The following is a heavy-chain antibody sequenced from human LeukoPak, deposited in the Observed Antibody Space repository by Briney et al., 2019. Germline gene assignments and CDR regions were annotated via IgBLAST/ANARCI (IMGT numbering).Heavy chain of an antibody. CDR3: ARDGSGSYKDYYYYYMDV. CDR1: GFTFSTYV. CDR2: VSESGGST. Sequence: PGGSLRLSCVASGFTFSTYVMGWVRQVPGKGLEWASSVSESGGSTYYADSVKGRFTISRDNSKDTLSLQMNSLRAEDTAVYYCARDGSGSYKDYYYYYMDVWGKGTTVTISS. D-gene: IGHD3-10*01. V-gene: IGHV3-23*01. J-gene: IGHJ6*03.